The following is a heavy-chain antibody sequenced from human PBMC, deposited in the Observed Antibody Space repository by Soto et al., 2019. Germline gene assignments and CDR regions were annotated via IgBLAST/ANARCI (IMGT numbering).Heavy chain of an antibody. CDR3: AKDHGTYASVGGDY. V-gene: IGHV3-23*01. CDR1: GFTGRDYG. J-gene: IGHJ4*02. CDR2: ISGAGGAT. D-gene: IGHD1-26*01. Sequence: LRLSCAGSGFTGRDYGMRWVRQSPGKGLEWVSTISGAGGATFYADSVKGRFTISRDNSKSTLSLQLNSLRAEDTAIYYCAKDHGTYASVGGDYWGQGTLVTVSS.